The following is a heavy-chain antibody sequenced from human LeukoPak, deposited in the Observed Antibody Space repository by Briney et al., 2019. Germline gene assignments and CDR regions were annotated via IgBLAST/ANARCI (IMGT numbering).Heavy chain of an antibody. Sequence: SETLSLSCTVSGSSIRSYYWSWIGQPPGKGLERIWYVYYGGSINYNPSLESRVTISVDTSKNQFFLKLSSVTAADTAMYFCATSPLIRSDWLGFDYWGQGALVTVSS. D-gene: IGHD6-19*01. J-gene: IGHJ4*02. CDR2: VYYGGSI. CDR1: GSSIRSYY. CDR3: ATSPLIRSDWLGFDY. V-gene: IGHV4-59*01.